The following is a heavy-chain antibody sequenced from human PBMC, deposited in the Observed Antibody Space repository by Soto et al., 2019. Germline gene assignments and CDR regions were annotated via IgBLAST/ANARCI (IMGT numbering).Heavy chain of an antibody. J-gene: IGHJ6*02. Sequence: TGGSLRLSCAASGFTFSSYWMSWVRQAPGKGLEWVANIKQDGSEKYYVDSVKGRFTISRDNAKNSLYLQMNSLRAEDTAVYYCARELVAALSGGYYYYGMDVWGQGTTVTVSS. CDR1: GFTFSSYW. D-gene: IGHD6-6*01. CDR3: ARELVAALSGGYYYYGMDV. V-gene: IGHV3-7*03. CDR2: IKQDGSEK.